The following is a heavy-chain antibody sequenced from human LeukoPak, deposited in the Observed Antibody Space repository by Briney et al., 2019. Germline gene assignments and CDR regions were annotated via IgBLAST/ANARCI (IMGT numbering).Heavy chain of an antibody. CDR2: IIPIFGTA. Sequence: GASVKVSCKASGGTFSSYAINWVRQAPGHGLEWMGGIIPIFGTANYAQKFQGRVTITADKSTSTAYMELSSRRSEDTAVYYWARAGDGQRDYWGQGTLVTVSS. J-gene: IGHJ4*02. V-gene: IGHV1-69*06. CDR3: ARAGDGQRDY. D-gene: IGHD3-10*01. CDR1: GGTFSSYA.